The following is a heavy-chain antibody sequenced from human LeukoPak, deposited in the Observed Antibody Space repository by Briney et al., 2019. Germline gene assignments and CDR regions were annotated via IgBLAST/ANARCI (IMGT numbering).Heavy chain of an antibody. V-gene: IGHV3-23*01. D-gene: IGHD5-18*01. CDR3: AKAQSTAMVTYYYYGMDV. CDR1: GFTFSSYA. CDR2: ISGSGGST. Sequence: PGGSLRLSCAASGFTFSSYAMHWVRQAPGKGLEWVSAISGSGGSTYYADSVKGRFTISRDNSKNTLYLQMNSLRAEDTAVYYCAKAQSTAMVTYYYYGMDVWGQGTTVTVSS. J-gene: IGHJ6*02.